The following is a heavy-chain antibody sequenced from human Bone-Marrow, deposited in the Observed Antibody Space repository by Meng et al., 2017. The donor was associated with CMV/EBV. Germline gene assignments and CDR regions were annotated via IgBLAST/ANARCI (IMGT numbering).Heavy chain of an antibody. V-gene: IGHV1-2*02. CDR3: ARDLDGGSCSGGSCYPPSGAFDI. CDR2: INPNSGGT. J-gene: IGHJ3*02. CDR1: GYTFTGYY. Sequence: ASVKVSCKASGYTFTGYYMHWVRQAPGQGLEWMGWINPNSGGTNYAQKFQGRVTMTRDTSISTAYMELSSLRSEDTAVYYCARDLDGGSCSGGSCYPPSGAFDIWGQGTMVTVSS. D-gene: IGHD2-15*01.